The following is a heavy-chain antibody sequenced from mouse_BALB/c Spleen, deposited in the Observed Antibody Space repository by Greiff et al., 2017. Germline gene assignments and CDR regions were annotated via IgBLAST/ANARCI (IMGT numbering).Heavy chain of an antibody. J-gene: IGHJ3*01. V-gene: IGHV14-3*02. Sequence: VQLQQSGAELVKPGASVKLSCTASGFNIKDTYMHWVKQRPEQGLEWLGRIDPANGNTKDAPKFQGKATITADTSSNTAYLLLSSLTTEDTAVYYCTASGFAYWGQGTLVTVSA. CDR2: IDPANGNT. CDR3: TASGFAY. CDR1: GFNIKDTY. D-gene: IGHD1-2*01.